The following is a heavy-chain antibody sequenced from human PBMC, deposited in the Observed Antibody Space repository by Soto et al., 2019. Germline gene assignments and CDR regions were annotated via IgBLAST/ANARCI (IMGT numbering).Heavy chain of an antibody. V-gene: IGHV1-46*01. J-gene: IGHJ5*02. CDR1: GYTFTTYF. Sequence: QVQLVQSGAEVKEPGASVKVSCKASGYTFTTYFIHWVRQAPGQGLEWMGIINPSCGSTNYAQTFQGRVTMTRDTSTSTVYMELSSLTSADTAVYYCARDPPGGGVWSNSNWFDPWGQGTLVTVSS. CDR2: INPSCGST. CDR3: ARDPPGGGVWSNSNWFDP. D-gene: IGHD3-16*01.